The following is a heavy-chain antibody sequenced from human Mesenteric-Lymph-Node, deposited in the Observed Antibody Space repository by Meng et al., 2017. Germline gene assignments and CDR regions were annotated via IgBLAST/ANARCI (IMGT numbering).Heavy chain of an antibody. Sequence: QVQLVQSGAEVKKPGASVKVSCKASGYTFTSYAMHWVRQAPGQRLEWMGWINAGNGNTKYSQKFQGRVTITRDTSASTAYMELSSLRSEDTAVYYCARGEVAAAVNNWFDPWGQGTLVTVSS. D-gene: IGHD6-13*01. J-gene: IGHJ5*02. CDR1: GYTFTSYA. CDR2: INAGNGNT. V-gene: IGHV1-3*01. CDR3: ARGEVAAAVNNWFDP.